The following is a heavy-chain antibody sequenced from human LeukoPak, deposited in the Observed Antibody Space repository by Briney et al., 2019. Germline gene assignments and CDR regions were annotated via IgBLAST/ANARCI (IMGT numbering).Heavy chain of an antibody. CDR3: ARSGSSGYYLYFDY. J-gene: IGHJ4*02. CDR1: GYSISSGYY. Sequence: PSETLSLTCTVSGYSISSGYYWGWIRQPPGKGLEWIGYIYYSGSTNYNPSLKSRVTISVDTSKNQFSLKLSSVTAADTAVYYCARSGSSGYYLYFDYWGQGTLVTVSS. V-gene: IGHV4-61*01. D-gene: IGHD3-22*01. CDR2: IYYSGST.